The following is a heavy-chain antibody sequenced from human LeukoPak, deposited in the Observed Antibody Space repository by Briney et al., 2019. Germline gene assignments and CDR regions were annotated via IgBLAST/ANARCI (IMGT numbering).Heavy chain of an antibody. J-gene: IGHJ4*02. Sequence: GASVKVSCKASGYTFTSHGITWVRQAPGQGLEWMGWISVYNGNTNYAQKVQARVTMTTDTSTSTAYMELRSLRSEDTAVYYCATDGGSGSYYLFDYWGQGTLVTVSS. CDR3: ATDGGSGSYYLFDY. D-gene: IGHD3-10*01. CDR1: GYTFTSHG. V-gene: IGHV1-18*01. CDR2: ISVYNGNT.